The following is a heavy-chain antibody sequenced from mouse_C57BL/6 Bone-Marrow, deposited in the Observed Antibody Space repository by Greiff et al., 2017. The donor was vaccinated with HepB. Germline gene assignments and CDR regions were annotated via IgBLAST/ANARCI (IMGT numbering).Heavy chain of an antibody. V-gene: IGHV1-69*01. D-gene: IGHD1-1*01. CDR3: ARETTVVEDYAMDY. J-gene: IGHJ4*01. CDR2: IDPSDSYT. CDR1: GYTFTSYW. Sequence: QVQLQQPGAELVMPGASVKLSCKASGYTFTSYWMHWVKQRPGQGLEWIGEIDPSDSYTNYNQKLKGKSTLTVDKSSSTAYMQLSSLTSEDSAVYYCARETTVVEDYAMDYWGQGTSVTVSS.